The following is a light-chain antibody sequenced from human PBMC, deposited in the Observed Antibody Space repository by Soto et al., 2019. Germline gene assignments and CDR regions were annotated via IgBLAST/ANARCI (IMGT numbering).Light chain of an antibody. J-gene: IGLJ3*02. Sequence: QSALTQPPSASGSPGQSVTMSCTGTSSDVGAYNYVSWYQQHPGKAPKRMIFEVSKRPSGVPDRFSGSKSGNTASLTVSGLQAEDEADYYCSSYAGSNWVFGGGTKLTV. CDR1: SSDVGAYNY. V-gene: IGLV2-8*01. CDR2: EVS. CDR3: SSYAGSNWV.